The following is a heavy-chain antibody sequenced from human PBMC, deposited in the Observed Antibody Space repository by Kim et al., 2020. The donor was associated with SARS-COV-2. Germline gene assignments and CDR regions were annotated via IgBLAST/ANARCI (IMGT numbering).Heavy chain of an antibody. CDR3: ARTVITMIVVGAYYFDY. J-gene: IGHJ4*02. D-gene: IGHD3-22*01. Sequence: SETLSLTCTVSGGSIRSGGYYWSWIRQHPGKGLEWIGYIYYSGSTYYNPSLKSRVTISVDTSKNQFSLKLSSVTAADTAVYYCARTVITMIVVGAYYFDYWGQGTLVTVSS. CDR1: GGSIRSGGYY. V-gene: IGHV4-31*03. CDR2: IYYSGST.